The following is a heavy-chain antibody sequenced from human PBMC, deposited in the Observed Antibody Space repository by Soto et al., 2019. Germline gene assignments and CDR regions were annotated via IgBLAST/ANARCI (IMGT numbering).Heavy chain of an antibody. J-gene: IGHJ4*02. V-gene: IGHV4-31*03. CDR1: GGSISSGGYY. D-gene: IGHD4-17*01. CDR3: ARSYNDYGDYGEFDY. Sequence: SETLSLTCTVSGGSISSGGYYWSWIRQHPGKGLEWIGYIYYSGSTYYNPSLKSRVTISVDTSKNQFSLKLSSVTAADTAVYYCARSYNDYGDYGEFDYWGQGTLVTVSS. CDR2: IYYSGST.